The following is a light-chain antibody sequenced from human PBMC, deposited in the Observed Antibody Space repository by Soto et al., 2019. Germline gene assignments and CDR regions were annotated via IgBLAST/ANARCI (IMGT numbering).Light chain of an antibody. CDR2: DAS. Sequence: EMVLTQSPASLSLSPGERATLSCRASQSVSYLAWYQQRPGQAPRLLIYDASNRATGIPARFSGSGSGTDFTLTISSLEPEDSAIYYCQQRRNWLVGPGTKVDSK. CDR1: QSVSY. CDR3: QQRRNWL. V-gene: IGKV3-11*01. J-gene: IGKJ3*01.